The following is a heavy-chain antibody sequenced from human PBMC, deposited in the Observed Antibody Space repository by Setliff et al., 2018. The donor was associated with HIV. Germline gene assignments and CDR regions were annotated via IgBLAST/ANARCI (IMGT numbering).Heavy chain of an antibody. CDR1: GGSMNSDSYS. CDR3: ARVEVIAVAGSRFNSYYIDV. V-gene: IGHV4-61*09. D-gene: IGHD6-19*01. J-gene: IGHJ6*03. Sequence: PSETLSLTCTVSGGSMNSDSYSWTWLRQPAGKGPELIGHIYVGGSVIYNPSLASRVTISMVPSKNQFSLDLSSVTAADTAVYYCARVEVIAVAGSRFNSYYIDVWGKGTSVTVSS. CDR2: IYVGGSV.